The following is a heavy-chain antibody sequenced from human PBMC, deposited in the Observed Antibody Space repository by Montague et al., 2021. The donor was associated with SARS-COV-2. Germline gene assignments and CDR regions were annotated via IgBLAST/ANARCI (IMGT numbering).Heavy chain of an antibody. D-gene: IGHD2-21*01. CDR3: ARDRDGDDWCGMDV. CDR1: GFIFSSYE. Sequence: SLRLSCAASGFIFSSYEMNWVRQAPGKGLEWIAYISSSSGGSTKHYTDSVKGRFTIYRDNAKNSLYLQMNSLRDEDTAIYYSARDRDGDDWCGMDVWGQGTMVTVSS. CDR2: ISSSSGGSTK. V-gene: IGHV3-48*03. J-gene: IGHJ6*02.